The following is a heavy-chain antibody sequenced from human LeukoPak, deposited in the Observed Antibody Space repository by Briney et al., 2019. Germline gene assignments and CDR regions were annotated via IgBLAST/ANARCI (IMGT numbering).Heavy chain of an antibody. Sequence: PSETLSLTCAVSGVSFNDYDWSWVRQSPGDGLEWIGEINHSGYTNDSPSLKSRVTLSIDTSRKQFSLNLRSVTVADTGIYYCTRMTTGHDYWGQGTLVTVSS. CDR2: INHSGYT. CDR3: TRMTTGHDY. CDR1: GVSFNDYD. J-gene: IGHJ4*02. V-gene: IGHV4-34*01. D-gene: IGHD4-17*01.